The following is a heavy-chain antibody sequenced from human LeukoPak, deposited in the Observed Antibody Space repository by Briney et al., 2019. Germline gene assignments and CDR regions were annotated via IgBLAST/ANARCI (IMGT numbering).Heavy chain of an antibody. Sequence: GGSLRLSCTATGFTFRTYAMNWVRQAPGKGLEWLSGISGSGNGTYYADSVKGRFIISRDNSKNMVYLQMNSLTVEDTATYYCAKRTMSAFDSWGQGTLLIVSS. J-gene: IGHJ4*02. CDR2: ISGSGNGT. CDR1: GFTFRTYA. V-gene: IGHV3-23*01. CDR3: AKRTMSAFDS.